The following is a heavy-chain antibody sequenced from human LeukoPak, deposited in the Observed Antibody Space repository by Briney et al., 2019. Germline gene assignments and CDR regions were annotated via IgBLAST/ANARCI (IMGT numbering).Heavy chain of an antibody. J-gene: IGHJ6*03. CDR2: MNPNSGNT. Sequence: ASVKASCKASGYTFTSYDINWVRQATGQGLEWMGWMNPNSGNTGYAQKFQGRVTITRNTSISTAYMELSSLRSEDTAVYYCARARLELTFYYYYYMDVWGKGTTVTVSS. D-gene: IGHD1-7*01. V-gene: IGHV1-8*01. CDR3: ARARLELTFYYYYYMDV. CDR1: GYTFTSYD.